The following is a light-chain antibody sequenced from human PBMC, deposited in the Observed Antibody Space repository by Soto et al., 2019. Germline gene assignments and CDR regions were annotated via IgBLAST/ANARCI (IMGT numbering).Light chain of an antibody. Sequence: DIQMTQAPSTLPASVGDRVTITCRARQSISSWLAWYQQKPGKAPNLLIYKASSLESGVPSRFSGSGSGTEFTLTISGLQPDDFATYYCQQYNGYPETFGQGTKVEMK. CDR3: QQYNGYPET. V-gene: IGKV1-5*03. CDR2: KAS. J-gene: IGKJ1*01. CDR1: QSISSW.